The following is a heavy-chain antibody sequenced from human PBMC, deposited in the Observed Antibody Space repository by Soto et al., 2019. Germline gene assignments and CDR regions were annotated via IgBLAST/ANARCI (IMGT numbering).Heavy chain of an antibody. CDR3: TRVPPESSGYCSGGNCYPFDY. V-gene: IGHV3-49*04. CDR2: ISSKRYGERT. CDR1: GFTLGDYA. D-gene: IGHD2-15*01. Sequence: EVQLVDSGGGLVQPGRSRRLSCTASGFTLGDYAMIWVRQAPGKGLEWVGYISSKRYGERTDYAASVKGRFTISRDDSRRVVYLEMNSLKGEDTAIYYCTRVPPESSGYCSGGNCYPFDYWGQGTQVTVSS. J-gene: IGHJ4*02.